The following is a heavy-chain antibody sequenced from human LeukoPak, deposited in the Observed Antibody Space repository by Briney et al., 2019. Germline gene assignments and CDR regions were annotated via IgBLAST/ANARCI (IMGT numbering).Heavy chain of an antibody. J-gene: IGHJ5*02. CDR2: IDHSGST. D-gene: IGHD6-6*01. V-gene: IGHV4-34*01. CDR1: GGSFSGYY. CDR3: AGAGEEYSSSSWAKWFDP. Sequence: SETLSLTCAVYGGSFSGYYWSWIRQPPGKGLEWIGEIDHSGSTNYNPSLKSRVTISVDTSKNQSSLKLSSVTAADTAVYYCAGAGEEYSSSSWAKWFDPWGQGTLVTVSS.